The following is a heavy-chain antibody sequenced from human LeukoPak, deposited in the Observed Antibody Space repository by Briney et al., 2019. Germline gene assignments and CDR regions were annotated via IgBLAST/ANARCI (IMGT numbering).Heavy chain of an antibody. V-gene: IGHV3-21*01. Sequence: GGSLRLSCAASGFTLSDYRMNRVRHAPGKGLEGVSSISSSSNYTYYADSLKGRFTISRDNAKNTLHLQMKTLRAEETAVYYCARSGQRRCSGGTCYAYYFDYGGQGTLVTVFS. D-gene: IGHD2-15*01. J-gene: IGHJ4*02. CDR3: ARSGQRRCSGGTCYAYYFDY. CDR2: ISSSSNYT. CDR1: GFTLSDYR.